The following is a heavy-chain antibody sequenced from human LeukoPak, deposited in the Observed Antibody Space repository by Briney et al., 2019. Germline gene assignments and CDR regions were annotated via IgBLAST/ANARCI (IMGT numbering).Heavy chain of an antibody. J-gene: IGHJ4*02. CDR3: ARGPLAAAGLFDY. CDR1: GGSISSDF. CDR2: IYSNGSP. V-gene: IGHV4-4*07. D-gene: IGHD6-13*01. Sequence: PSETLSLTCAVSGGSISSDFWSWLRQPAGKGLEWIGRIYSNGSPKYNSSLKSRVTMSVDTSKNQFSLKLSSVTAADTAVYYCARGPLAAAGLFDYWGQGTLVTVSS.